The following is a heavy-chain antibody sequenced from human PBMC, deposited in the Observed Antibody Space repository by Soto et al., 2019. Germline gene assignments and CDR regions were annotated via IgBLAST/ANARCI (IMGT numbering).Heavy chain of an antibody. V-gene: IGHV5-51*01. CDR2: IYPGDSDT. CDR3: VKANIAVAGKNRAFDI. Sequence: PGESLKISCKGSGYSFTSYWIGWVRQMPGKGLEWMGIIYPGDSDTRYSPSFQGQVTISADKSISTAYLQWSSLKASDTAMYYCVKANIAVAGKNRAFDIWGQGTMVTVSS. J-gene: IGHJ3*02. CDR1: GYSFTSYW. D-gene: IGHD6-19*01.